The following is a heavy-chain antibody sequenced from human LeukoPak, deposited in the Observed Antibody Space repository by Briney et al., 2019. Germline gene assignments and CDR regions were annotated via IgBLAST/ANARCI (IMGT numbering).Heavy chain of an antibody. V-gene: IGHV4-34*01. CDR2: INHSRST. CDR3: ARYYYDSSGYDTFDY. J-gene: IGHJ4*02. CDR1: GGSFSGYY. D-gene: IGHD3-22*01. Sequence: PSETLSLTCAVYGGSFSGYYWSWIRQPPGKGLEWIGEINHSRSTNYNPSLKSRVTISVDTSKNQFSLKLSSVTAADTAVYYCARYYYDSSGYDTFDYWGQGTLVTVSS.